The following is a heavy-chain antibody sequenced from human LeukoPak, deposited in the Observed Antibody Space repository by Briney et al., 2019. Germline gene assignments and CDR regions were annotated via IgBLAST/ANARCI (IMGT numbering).Heavy chain of an antibody. J-gene: IGHJ4*02. D-gene: IGHD4-17*01. CDR1: GFTFSDYY. CDR2: IKQGGSEQ. V-gene: IGHV3-7*01. Sequence: GGSLRLSCAASGFTFSDYYMSWIRQAPGKGLEWVASIKQGGSEQHYVESVKGRFTISRDNVKNSLYLQMNSLRAEDTAVYYCASAGTSYGDQFFDYWGQGTLVTVSS. CDR3: ASAGTSYGDQFFDY.